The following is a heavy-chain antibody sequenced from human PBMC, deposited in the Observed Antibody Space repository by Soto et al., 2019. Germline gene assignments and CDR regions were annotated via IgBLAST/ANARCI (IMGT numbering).Heavy chain of an antibody. CDR2: ISGSGGST. Sequence: EVQLLESGGGLVQPGGSLRLSCAASGFPFSSYAMSWVRQAPGKGLEWVSAISGSGGSTYYADSVKGRFTISRDNSKNTLYLQMNSLRAEDTAVYYCAKDGMATSHYLDYWGQGTLVTVSS. J-gene: IGHJ4*02. V-gene: IGHV3-23*01. D-gene: IGHD5-12*01. CDR1: GFPFSSYA. CDR3: AKDGMATSHYLDY.